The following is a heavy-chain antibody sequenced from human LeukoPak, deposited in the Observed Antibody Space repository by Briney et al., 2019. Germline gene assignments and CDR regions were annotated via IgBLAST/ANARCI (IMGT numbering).Heavy chain of an antibody. CDR2: INPNSGGT. Sequence: ASVKVSCKASGYTFTGYYMHWVRQAPGQGLEWMGWINPNSGGTNYAQKFQGRVTMTRDTSISTAYMELSRLRSDDTAVYYCARDRIGAIAALGSNWFAPWGQGTLVTVSS. CDR3: ARDRIGAIAALGSNWFAP. V-gene: IGHV1-2*02. D-gene: IGHD6-6*01. J-gene: IGHJ5*02. CDR1: GYTFTGYY.